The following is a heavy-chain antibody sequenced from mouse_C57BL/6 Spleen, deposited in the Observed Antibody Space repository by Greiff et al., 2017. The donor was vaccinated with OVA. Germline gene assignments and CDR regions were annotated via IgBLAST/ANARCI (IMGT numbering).Heavy chain of an antibody. Sequence: VQLQQSGAELVRPGTSVKVSCKASGYAFTHYLIEWVKQRPGQGLEWIGVINPGSGGTNYNEKFKGKATLTADKSSSTAYMQLSSLTSEDSAGYFCARQEGNFYFGYWGQGTTLTVSS. CDR1: GYAFTHYL. CDR2: INPGSGGT. V-gene: IGHV1-54*01. CDR3: ARQEGNFYFGY. J-gene: IGHJ2*01. D-gene: IGHD2-1*01.